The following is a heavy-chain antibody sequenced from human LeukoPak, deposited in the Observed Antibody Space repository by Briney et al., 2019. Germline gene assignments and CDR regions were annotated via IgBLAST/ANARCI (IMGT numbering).Heavy chain of an antibody. V-gene: IGHV4-34*01. J-gene: IGHJ5*02. CDR1: GGSFSGYY. CDR2: INHSGST. CDR3: ARGRGSGWYGIWFDP. Sequence: SETLSLTCAVYGGSFSGYYWSWIRQPPGKGLEWIGEINHSGSTNYNPSPKSRVTISVDTSKNQFSLKLSSVTAADTAVYYCARGRGSGWYGIWFDPWGQGTLVTVSS. D-gene: IGHD6-19*01.